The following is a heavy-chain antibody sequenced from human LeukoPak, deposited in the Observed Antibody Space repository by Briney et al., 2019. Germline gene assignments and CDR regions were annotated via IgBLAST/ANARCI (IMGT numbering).Heavy chain of an antibody. V-gene: IGHV3-13*01. J-gene: IGHJ4*02. Sequence: GWSLRLSCAASGFTFSSYDMHWVRQATGKGLEWVSAIGTAGDTYYPGSVKGRFTISRENAKNSLYLQMNSLRAGDTAVYYCARGSGSSGYYLDYWGQGTLVTVSS. D-gene: IGHD3-22*01. CDR2: IGTAGDT. CDR1: GFTFSSYD. CDR3: ARGSGSSGYYLDY.